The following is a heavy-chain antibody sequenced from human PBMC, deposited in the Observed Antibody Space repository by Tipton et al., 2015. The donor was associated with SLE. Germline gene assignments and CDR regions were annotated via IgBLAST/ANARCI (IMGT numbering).Heavy chain of an antibody. CDR1: GDSITSSGLY. Sequence: TLSLTCTVSGDSITSSGLYWGWIRQPPGKGLEWIGIIYHSGTTYYNKDLKSRVTISVDTSKNQFSLRLKSVTAADTAVYYCARRDRWLRSPLYWGQGTLVTVSS. J-gene: IGHJ4*02. V-gene: IGHV4-39*07. CDR2: IYHSGTT. CDR3: ARRDRWLRSPLY. D-gene: IGHD3-16*01.